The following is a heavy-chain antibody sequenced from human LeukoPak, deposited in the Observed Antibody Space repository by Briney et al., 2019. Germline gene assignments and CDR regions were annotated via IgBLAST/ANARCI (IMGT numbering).Heavy chain of an antibody. CDR1: TFTFSTYW. V-gene: IGHV3-74*01. CDR2: ISNDGRST. J-gene: IGHJ4*02. D-gene: IGHD4-11*01. CDR3: AREDSTTVTFYFDY. Sequence: PGGSPRLSCAASTFTFSTYWMNWVRQVPGKGLVWLSRISNDGRSTSYADSVKGRFTISRDNAKNTLYLQMNSLRAEDTAVYYCAREDSTTVTFYFDYWGLGTMVAVSS.